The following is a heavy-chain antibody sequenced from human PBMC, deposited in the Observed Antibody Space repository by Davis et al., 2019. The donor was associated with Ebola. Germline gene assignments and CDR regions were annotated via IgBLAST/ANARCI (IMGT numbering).Heavy chain of an antibody. Sequence: SGPTLVKPTQTLTLTCTFSGFSLTATGMCVSWIRQTPGKALEWLARIEWDDDKFYSTSLKARLTISKDTSKNQVVLTMTNMGPEDTATYYCARDQIGTTSYFYNGMDVWGQGTTVTVSS. CDR3: ARDQIGTTSYFYNGMDV. CDR2: IEWDDDK. D-gene: IGHD1/OR15-1a*01. V-gene: IGHV2-70*17. J-gene: IGHJ6*02. CDR1: GFSLTATGMC.